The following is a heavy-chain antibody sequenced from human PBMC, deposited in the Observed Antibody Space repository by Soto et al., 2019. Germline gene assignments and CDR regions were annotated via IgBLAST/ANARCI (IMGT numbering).Heavy chain of an antibody. CDR3: ARSDSSGKTRYYFDH. CDR1: GGSISSGSYY. V-gene: IGHV4-31*03. J-gene: IGHJ4*02. Sequence: QVQLQESGPGLVKPSQTLSLTCTVSGGSISSGSYYWSWIRQHPGKGLEWIGYIYSTESTNYNLSLKSRLSISVDMSASQFSLKLSSVTVADTAVYYCARSDSSGKTRYYFDHWGQGTLVTVSS. CDR2: IYSTEST. D-gene: IGHD3-22*01.